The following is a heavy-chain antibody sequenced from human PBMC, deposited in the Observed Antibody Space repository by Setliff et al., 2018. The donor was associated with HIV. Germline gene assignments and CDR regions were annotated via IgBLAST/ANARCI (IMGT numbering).Heavy chain of an antibody. CDR1: GGSISSYY. Sequence: SETLSLTCTVSGGSISSYYWSWIRQPPGKGLEWIGYIYYSGSTNYNPSLKSLVTISVDTSKNQFSLKLSSVTAADTAVYYCARARGGCSGGSCPAHHYYYYMDVWGKGTTVTVSS. CDR3: ARARGGCSGGSCPAHHYYYYMDV. J-gene: IGHJ6*03. D-gene: IGHD2-15*01. V-gene: IGHV4-59*12. CDR2: IYYSGST.